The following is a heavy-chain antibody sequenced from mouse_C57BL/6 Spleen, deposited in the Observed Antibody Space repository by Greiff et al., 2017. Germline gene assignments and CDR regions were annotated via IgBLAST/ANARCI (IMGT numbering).Heavy chain of an antibody. J-gene: IGHJ4*01. V-gene: IGHV1-39*01. CDR1: GYSFTDYN. Sequence: EVKLMESGPELVKPGASVKISCKASGYSFTDYNMNWVKQSNGKSLEWIGVINPNYGTTSYNQKFKGKATLTVDQSSSTAYMQLNSLTSEDSAVYYCARHYGTGYAMDYWGQGTSVTVSS. CDR3: ARHYGTGYAMDY. D-gene: IGHD1-1*01. CDR2: INPNYGTT.